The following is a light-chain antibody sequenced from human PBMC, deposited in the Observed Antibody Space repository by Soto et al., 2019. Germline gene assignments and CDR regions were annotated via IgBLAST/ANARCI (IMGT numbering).Light chain of an antibody. CDR2: DAS. Sequence: DIQIPQSPSSLSASVGARVTITCQASPNIRNSLNWYQHKLGKAPRLLISDASHLEPGVPSSFSATGSGTDFTLTISDLQPGDRATYFCQQYDELPYTFGGGTRLEI. CDR1: PNIRNS. J-gene: IGKJ2*01. V-gene: IGKV1-33*01. CDR3: QQYDELPYT.